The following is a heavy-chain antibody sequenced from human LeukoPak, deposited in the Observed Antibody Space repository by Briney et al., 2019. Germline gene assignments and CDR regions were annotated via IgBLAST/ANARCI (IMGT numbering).Heavy chain of an antibody. CDR2: GSESGGT. CDR1: GGSLNGHY. V-gene: IGHV4-34*01. CDR3: ARIVDTVTYYFDY. Sequence: SETLSLTCAVYGGSLNGHYWSWIRQPPGKGLEWIGEGSESGGTKFNPSLKSRVTISADTSKNQFSLKLNSVTAADTAVYYCARIVDTVTYYFDYWGQGTLVTVSS. D-gene: IGHD5-18*01. J-gene: IGHJ4*02.